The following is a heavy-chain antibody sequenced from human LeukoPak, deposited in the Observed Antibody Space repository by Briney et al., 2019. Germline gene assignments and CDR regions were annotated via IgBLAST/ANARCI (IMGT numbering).Heavy chain of an antibody. V-gene: IGHV3-9*01. D-gene: IGHD3-9*01. CDR1: GFAFDDYA. CDR3: AKDRYDILTGVDY. Sequence: GGSLTLSCAASGFAFDDYAMHWVRQAPGKGLEWVSGISWNSGSIGYADSVKGRFTISRDNAKNSLYLQMNSLRAEGTALYYCAKDRYDILTGVDYWGQGTLVTVSS. J-gene: IGHJ4*02. CDR2: ISWNSGSI.